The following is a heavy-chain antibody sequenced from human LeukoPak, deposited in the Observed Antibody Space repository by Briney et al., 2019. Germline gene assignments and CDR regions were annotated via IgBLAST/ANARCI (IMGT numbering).Heavy chain of an antibody. CDR2: IYYSGST. Sequence: PSETLSLTCTVSGGSISSYYWSWIRQPPGKGLEWIGYIYYSGSTNYNPSLKSRVTISVDTSKNQFSLKLSSVTAADTAVYYCARSDWADSSGYYRDYFDYWGQGTLVTVSS. J-gene: IGHJ4*02. CDR1: GGSISSYY. CDR3: ARSDWADSSGYYRDYFDY. D-gene: IGHD3-22*01. V-gene: IGHV4-59*01.